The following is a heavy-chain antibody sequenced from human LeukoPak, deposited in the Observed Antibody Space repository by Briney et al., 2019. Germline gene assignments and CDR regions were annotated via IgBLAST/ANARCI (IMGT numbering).Heavy chain of an antibody. Sequence: SETLSLTCAVSGDSVSSSHWWNWVRQPPGKGLEWIGETSQSGDTKYNPSLKSRVTVSLDNSKSQFSLKLSSVTAADSAIYYCATNVGKTFDYWGQGVLVTVSS. V-gene: IGHV4-4*02. J-gene: IGHJ4*02. CDR3: ATNVGKTFDY. CDR1: GDSVSSSHW. D-gene: IGHD7-27*01. CDR2: TSQSGDT.